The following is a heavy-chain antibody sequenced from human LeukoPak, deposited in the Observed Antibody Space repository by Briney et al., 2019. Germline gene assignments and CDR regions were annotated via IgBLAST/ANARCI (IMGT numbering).Heavy chain of an antibody. CDR2: ISYDGSTK. Sequence: GTSLRLSCAASGFTFSSYAMHWVRQAPGKGLEWGAVISYDGSTKYYADSVKGRFTISRDNSKNTLYLQMNSLRAEDTAVYYCARDLIHYDSSGYLDYWGQGTLVTVSS. CDR3: ARDLIHYDSSGYLDY. J-gene: IGHJ4*02. D-gene: IGHD3-22*01. CDR1: GFTFSSYA. V-gene: IGHV3-30-3*01.